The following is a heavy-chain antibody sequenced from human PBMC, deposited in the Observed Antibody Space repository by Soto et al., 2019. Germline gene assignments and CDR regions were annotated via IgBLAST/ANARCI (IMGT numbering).Heavy chain of an antibody. Sequence: GASVKVSCKASGYPFTSYYVHWVRQAPGQGLEWMGIINPSGGSTSYAQKFQGRVTMTRDTSTSTVYMEVSSLRSEDTAVYYCVRLSPRYYHYGMDVWGQGTTVTVSS. CDR2: INPSGGST. J-gene: IGHJ6*02. D-gene: IGHD3-16*02. V-gene: IGHV1-46*01. CDR1: GYPFTSYY. CDR3: VRLSPRYYHYGMDV.